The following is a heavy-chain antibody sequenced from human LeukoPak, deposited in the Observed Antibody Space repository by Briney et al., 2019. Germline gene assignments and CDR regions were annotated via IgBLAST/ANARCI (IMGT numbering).Heavy chain of an antibody. Sequence: SGGSLRLSCAASGFTFSSYAMSWVRQAPGKGLEWVSAISGSGGSTYYADSVKGRFTISRDNSKNTLYLQMNSLRAEDTAVYYCARSRFDGYNWNYGSYWGQGTLVTVSS. D-gene: IGHD1-7*01. CDR1: GFTFSSYA. CDR3: ARSRFDGYNWNYGSY. CDR2: ISGSGGST. V-gene: IGHV3-23*01. J-gene: IGHJ4*02.